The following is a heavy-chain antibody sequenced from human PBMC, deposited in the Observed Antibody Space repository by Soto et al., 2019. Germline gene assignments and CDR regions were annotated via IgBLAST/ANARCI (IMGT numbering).Heavy chain of an antibody. J-gene: IGHJ4*02. V-gene: IGHV4-59*01. Sequence: PETLSLTCTVSGGSISSYYWSWIRQPPGKGLEWIGYIYYSGSTNYNPSLKSRVTISVDTSKNQFSLRLSSVTAADTAVYYCAREGYGDSPDYWGQGTLVTVSS. CDR2: IYYSGST. CDR3: AREGYGDSPDY. D-gene: IGHD4-17*01. CDR1: GGSISSYY.